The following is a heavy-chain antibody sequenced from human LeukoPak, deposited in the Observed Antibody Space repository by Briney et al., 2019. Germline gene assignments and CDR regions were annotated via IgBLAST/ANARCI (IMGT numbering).Heavy chain of an antibody. V-gene: IGHV4-31*03. CDR1: GGSMSSDNYY. D-gene: IGHD2-15*01. J-gene: IGHJ3*01. CDR3: AREVHTPYDSDAFDV. Sequence: PSETLSLTCTVSGGSMSSDNYYWSWIRQFPGKGLEWIGYIYYSSGSTYYNPPLEGRVFISVDTSKNQFFLKLSSVTAADTALYYSAREVHTPYDSDAFDVWGQGTMVTVSS. CDR2: IYYSSGST.